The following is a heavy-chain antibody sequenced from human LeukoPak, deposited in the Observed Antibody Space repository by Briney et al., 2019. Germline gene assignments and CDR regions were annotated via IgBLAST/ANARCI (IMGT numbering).Heavy chain of an antibody. D-gene: IGHD6-19*01. J-gene: IGHJ4*02. Sequence: SETLSLTCTVSGGSISSSSYYWGWIRQPPGKGLEWIGEINHSGSTNYNPSLKSRVTISVDTSKNQFSLKLSSVTAADTAVYYCARGRDSSGWCFDYWGQGTLVTVSS. V-gene: IGHV4-39*07. CDR3: ARGRDSSGWCFDY. CDR2: INHSGST. CDR1: GGSISSSSYY.